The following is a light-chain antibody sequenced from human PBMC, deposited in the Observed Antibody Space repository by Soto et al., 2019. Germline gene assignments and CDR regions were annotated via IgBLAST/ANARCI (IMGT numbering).Light chain of an antibody. J-gene: IGKJ1*01. CDR3: QQYNSYST. Sequence: DIQMTQSPSTLSASVGDRVTITCRVSQSISSWLAWYQQKPGKAPKLLIYDASSLESGVPSRFSGSGSGTEFTLTISSLQPDDFATYYCQQYNSYSTFGQGTKV. CDR1: QSISSW. CDR2: DAS. V-gene: IGKV1-5*01.